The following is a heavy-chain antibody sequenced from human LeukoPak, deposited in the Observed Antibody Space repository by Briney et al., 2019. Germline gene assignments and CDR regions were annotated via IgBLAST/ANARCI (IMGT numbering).Heavy chain of an antibody. J-gene: IGHJ4*02. CDR3: ARAGATETTHFDY. CDR1: GYSFSIFG. Sequence: ASVKVSCKASGYSFSIFGMTWVRQAPGQGLEWMGWISASSGNTNYAQKLQGRVTMTTDTSTNTAYMELRSLKSDDTAVYYCARAGATETTHFDYWGQGTLVTVSP. D-gene: IGHD4-17*01. V-gene: IGHV1-18*01. CDR2: ISASSGNT.